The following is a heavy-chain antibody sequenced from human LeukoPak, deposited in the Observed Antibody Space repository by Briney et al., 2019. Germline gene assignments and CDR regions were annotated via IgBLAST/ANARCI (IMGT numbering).Heavy chain of an antibody. D-gene: IGHD3-3*01. CDR2: ISAYNGNT. CDR3: ARVEGRRRLIEWYFLWSFDY. J-gene: IGHJ4*02. Sequence: GASVKVSCKASGYTFTSYGISWVRQAPGQGLEWMGWISAYNGNTNYAQKLQGRVTMTTDTSTSTAYMELRSLRPDDTAVYYCARVEGRRRLIEWYFLWSFDYWGQGTLVTVSS. CDR1: GYTFTSYG. V-gene: IGHV1-18*01.